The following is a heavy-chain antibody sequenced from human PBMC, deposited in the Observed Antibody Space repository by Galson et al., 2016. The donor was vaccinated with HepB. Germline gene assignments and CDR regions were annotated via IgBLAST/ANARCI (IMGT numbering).Heavy chain of an antibody. Sequence: SLRLSCAASGFSFSTYGMHWVRQAPGKGLEWVSRIDSDGSTTNYADSVKGRFTISRDNAKKILNLQMNSLRAEDTAVYFCARNSERIYYYGMDVWGQGTTVTVS. CDR1: GFSFSTYG. J-gene: IGHJ6*02. V-gene: IGHV3-74*01. CDR2: IDSDGSTT. D-gene: IGHD1-1*01. CDR3: ARNSERIYYYGMDV.